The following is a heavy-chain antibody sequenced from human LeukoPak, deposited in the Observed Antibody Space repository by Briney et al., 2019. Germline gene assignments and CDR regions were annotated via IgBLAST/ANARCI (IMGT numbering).Heavy chain of an antibody. J-gene: IGHJ3*02. CDR1: GFTFSNTW. CDR2: IYNDETSA. CDR3: ARDGMVRGVIIWDAFDI. D-gene: IGHD3-10*01. Sequence: GGSLRLSCAASGFTFSNTWMYWVRQGPGKGLVWVSRIYNDETSATYADSVKGRFTISRDNAKNTLYLQMDSLRVDDTAVYYCARDGMVRGVIIWDAFDIWGQGTMVTVSS. V-gene: IGHV3-74*01.